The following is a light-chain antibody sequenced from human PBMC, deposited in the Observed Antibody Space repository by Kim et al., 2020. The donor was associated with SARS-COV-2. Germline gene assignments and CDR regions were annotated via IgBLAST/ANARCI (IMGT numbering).Light chain of an antibody. CDR1: QDISNW. CDR3: QQANSFPHT. Sequence: SASVGDRVTITCRASQDISNWLAWYQQKPGKAPKLLISAASTLQGGVPSRFTGSGSGTDFTLTISSLQPEDFATYYCQQANSFPHTFGQGTKLEIK. CDR2: AAS. J-gene: IGKJ2*01. V-gene: IGKV1-12*01.